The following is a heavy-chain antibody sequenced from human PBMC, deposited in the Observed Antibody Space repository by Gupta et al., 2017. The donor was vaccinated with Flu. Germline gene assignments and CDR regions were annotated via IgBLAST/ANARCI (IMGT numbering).Heavy chain of an antibody. V-gene: IGHV1-2*02. J-gene: IGHJ4*02. CDR3: ARDLVSVAARPGGEGGDY. D-gene: IGHD6-6*01. Sequence: QVQLVQSGAEVKKPGASVKVSCKASGYTFTGYYMHWVRKAPGQGLEWMGWINPNSGGTNYAQKFQGRVTMTRDTSISTAYMELSRLRSDDTAVYYCARDLVSVAARPGGEGGDYWGQGTLVTVSS. CDR1: GYTFTGYY. CDR2: INPNSGGT.